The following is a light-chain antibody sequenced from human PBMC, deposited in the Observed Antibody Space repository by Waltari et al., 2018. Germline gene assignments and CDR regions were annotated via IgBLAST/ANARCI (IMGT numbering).Light chain of an antibody. V-gene: IGKV1-5*03. J-gene: IGKJ1*01. CDR2: KAA. CDR1: QIISGW. CDR3: QQYSNYPWT. Sequence: DIQMTQSPSTLSASVGDRDPITCRDSQIISGWLAWYQQQPGKAPKLLIHKAAVLESGVPARFSVSGSGSGIEFTLTISSLQPDDFATYHCQQYSNYPWTFGQGTRVEIK.